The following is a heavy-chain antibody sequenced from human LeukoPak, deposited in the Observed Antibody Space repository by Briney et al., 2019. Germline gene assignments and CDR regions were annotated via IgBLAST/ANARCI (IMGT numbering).Heavy chain of an antibody. CDR1: GFTFSIYG. J-gene: IGHJ6*02. CDR3: ATPTLDANYYYGMDV. D-gene: IGHD1-1*01. Sequence: PGRSLRLSCAASGFTFSIYGMHGVRQAPGKGLEGVAVISYDGSNKYYADSVKGRFTISRDNSKNTLYLQMNSLRAEDTAVYYCATPTLDANYYYGMDVWGQGTTVTVSS. V-gene: IGHV3-30*03. CDR2: ISYDGSNK.